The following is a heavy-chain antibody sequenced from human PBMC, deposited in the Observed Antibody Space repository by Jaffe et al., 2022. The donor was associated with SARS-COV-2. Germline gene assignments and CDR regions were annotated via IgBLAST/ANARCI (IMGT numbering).Heavy chain of an antibody. D-gene: IGHD3-3*01. CDR3: ARCRVLDYYYGMDV. CDR1: GFTFSSYW. Sequence: EVQLVESGGGLVQPGGSLRLSCAASGFTFSSYWMSWVRQAPGKGLEWVANIKQDGSEKYYVDSVKGRFTISRDNAKNSLYLQMNSLRAEDTAVYYCARCRVLDYYYGMDVWGQGTTVTVSS. V-gene: IGHV3-7*01. CDR2: IKQDGSEK. J-gene: IGHJ6*02.